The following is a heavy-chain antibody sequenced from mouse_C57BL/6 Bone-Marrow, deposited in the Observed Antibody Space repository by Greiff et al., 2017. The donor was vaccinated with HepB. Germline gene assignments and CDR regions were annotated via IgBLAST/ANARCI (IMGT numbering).Heavy chain of an antibody. V-gene: IGHV2-2*01. CDR2: IWSGGST. CDR1: GFSLTRYG. D-gene: IGHD2-12*01. CDR3: ARNSDYSLYYAMDY. J-gene: IGHJ4*01. Sequence: VQGVESGPGLVQPSQSLSITCTVSGFSLTRYGVHWVRQSPGKGLEWLGVIWSGGSTDYNAAFISRLSISKDNSKSQVFFKMNSLQADDTAIYYCARNSDYSLYYAMDYWGQGTSVTVSS.